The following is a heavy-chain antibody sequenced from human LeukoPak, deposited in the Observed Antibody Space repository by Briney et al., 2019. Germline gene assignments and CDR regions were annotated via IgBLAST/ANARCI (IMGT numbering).Heavy chain of an antibody. CDR2: IDPSDSYT. CDR1: GYSFTSYW. Sequence: GASLKISCKGSGYSFTSYWISWVRQMPGKGLEWMGRIDPSDSYTNYSPSFQGHVTTSADKSISTAYLQWSSLKASDTAMYYCARLLNYYGSGSSFDYWGQGTLVTVSS. D-gene: IGHD3-10*01. J-gene: IGHJ4*02. CDR3: ARLLNYYGSGSSFDY. V-gene: IGHV5-10-1*01.